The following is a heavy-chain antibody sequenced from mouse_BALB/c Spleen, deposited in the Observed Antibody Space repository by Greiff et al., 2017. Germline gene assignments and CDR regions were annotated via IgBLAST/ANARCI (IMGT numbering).Heavy chain of an antibody. Sequence: DVMLVESGGGLVQPGGSRKLSCAASGFTFSSFGMHWVRQAPEKGLEWVAYISSGSSTIYYADTVKGRFTISRDNPKNTLFLQMTSLRSEDTAMYYCARLGRDFDYWGQGTTLTVSS. CDR2: ISSGSSTI. J-gene: IGHJ2*01. V-gene: IGHV5-17*02. D-gene: IGHD4-1*01. CDR1: GFTFSSFG. CDR3: ARLGRDFDY.